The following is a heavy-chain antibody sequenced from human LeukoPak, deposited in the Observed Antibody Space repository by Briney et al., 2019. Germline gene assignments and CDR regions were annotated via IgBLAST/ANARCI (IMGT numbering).Heavy chain of an antibody. J-gene: IGHJ5*02. CDR3: ARTASYKARFLEWLP. V-gene: IGHV1-18*01. D-gene: IGHD3-3*01. Sequence: ASVKVSCKASGYTFTSYGISWVRQAPGQGLEWMGWISAYNGNTNYAQKLQGRVTMATDTSTSTAYMELRSLRSDDTAVYYCARTASYKARFLEWLPWGQGTLVTVSS. CDR1: GYTFTSYG. CDR2: ISAYNGNT.